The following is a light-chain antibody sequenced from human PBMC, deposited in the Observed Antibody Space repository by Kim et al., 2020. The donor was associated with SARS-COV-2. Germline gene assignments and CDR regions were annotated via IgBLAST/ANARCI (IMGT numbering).Light chain of an antibody. Sequence: SYELTQQPSVSVSPGQSASITCSGDRLGNKFVSWYQQKPGQSPLLVIYQDKKRPSGIPERFSGSNSGSTATLTISGTQAMDESDYFCQAWDSSILVFGGGTQLTVL. CDR1: RLGNKF. V-gene: IGLV3-1*01. J-gene: IGLJ2*01. CDR3: QAWDSSILV. CDR2: QDK.